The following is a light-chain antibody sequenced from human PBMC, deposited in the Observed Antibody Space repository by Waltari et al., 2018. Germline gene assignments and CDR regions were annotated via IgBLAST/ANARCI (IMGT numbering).Light chain of an antibody. CDR1: TRDVGGYNY. CDR2: DVT. V-gene: IGLV2-11*01. CDR3: CSYSGTYTFVV. J-gene: IGLJ2*01. Sequence: SALTQPRSVSGSPGQSVTMSCTGTTRDVGGYNYVSWYQQHAGKVPKLMIYDVTKRPSGVPDRFSGSKSGNTASLTISGLQAEDEADYYCCSYSGTYTFVVFGGGTKLTVL.